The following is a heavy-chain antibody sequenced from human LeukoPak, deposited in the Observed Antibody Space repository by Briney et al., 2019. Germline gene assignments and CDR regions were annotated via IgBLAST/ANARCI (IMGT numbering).Heavy chain of an antibody. J-gene: IGHJ3*01. CDR3: ARLRGASQT. D-gene: IGHD3-10*01. V-gene: IGHV4-34*01. CDR1: GGSFSGYY. CDR2: INHSGST. Sequence: SETLSLTCAVYGGSFSGYYWSWIRQPPGKGLEWIGEINHSGSTNYNPSLKSRVTISVDTSKNQFSLKLSSVTAADTAVYYCARLRGASQTWGQGTMVTVSS.